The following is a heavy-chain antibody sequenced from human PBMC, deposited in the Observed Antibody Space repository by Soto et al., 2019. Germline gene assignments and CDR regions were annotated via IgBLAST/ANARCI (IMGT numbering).Heavy chain of an antibody. CDR3: AKEVSLGSTVDLGY. CDR2: ISGSGGST. Sequence: RRLSCAASGFTFSIFAMRWVRQSPGKGLEWVSTISGSGGSTYYADAVKGRFTISRDNSMGTLYLQMKSLRVEDTAIYYCAKEVSLGSTVDLGYWGQGALVTVSS. D-gene: IGHD7-27*01. V-gene: IGHV3-23*01. J-gene: IGHJ4*02. CDR1: GFTFSIFA.